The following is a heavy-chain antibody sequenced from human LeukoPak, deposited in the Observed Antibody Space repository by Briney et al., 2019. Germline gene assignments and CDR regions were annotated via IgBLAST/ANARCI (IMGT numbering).Heavy chain of an antibody. J-gene: IGHJ6*03. CDR3: ARTEYSSSPYYYYYMDV. V-gene: IGHV4-38-2*02. CDR1: GYSISSGYY. CDR2: ISHSGST. D-gene: IGHD6-6*01. Sequence: SETLSLTCTVSGYSISSGYYWGWIRPPPGKGLEWIGSISHSGSTYYNPSLKRRVTISVDTSKNQFSLKLSSVTAADTAVYYCARTEYSSSPYYYYYMDVWGKGTTVTVSS.